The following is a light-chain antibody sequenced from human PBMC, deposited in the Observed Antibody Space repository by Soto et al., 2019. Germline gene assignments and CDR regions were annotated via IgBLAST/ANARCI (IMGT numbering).Light chain of an antibody. CDR1: QSVGTS. CDR3: QQYYKWPPFT. Sequence: EIVMTQSPATMSGSPGQIVTLSCRASQSVGTSIAWYQQKPGQAPRLLIYGASTRATGVPARFSGSGSGTAFTLTISSLQSEDFADYYCQQYYKWPPFTFGQGTKLEIQ. CDR2: GAS. V-gene: IGKV3-15*01. J-gene: IGKJ2*01.